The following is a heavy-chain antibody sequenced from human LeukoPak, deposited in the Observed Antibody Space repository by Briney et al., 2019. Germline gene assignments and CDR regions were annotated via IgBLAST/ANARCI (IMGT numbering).Heavy chain of an antibody. J-gene: IGHJ4*02. Sequence: AGGSLRLSWAASGFTFSSYSMNWVRQAPGKGLEWVSSISSSSSYIYYADSVKGRFTISRDNAKNSLYLQMNSLRAEDTAVYYCARVVAVAGTYWGQGTLVTVSS. CDR2: ISSSSSYI. V-gene: IGHV3-21*01. CDR3: ARVVAVAGTY. CDR1: GFTFSSYS. D-gene: IGHD6-19*01.